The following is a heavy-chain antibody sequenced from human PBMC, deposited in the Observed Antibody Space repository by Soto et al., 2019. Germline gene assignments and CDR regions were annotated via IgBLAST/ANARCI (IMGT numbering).Heavy chain of an antibody. V-gene: IGHV3-30-3*01. Sequence: GGALRLSCAASGFIFSIYAMHLVRQSPGEGLEWVAVISYDGSNKYYADSVKGRFTISRDNSKNTLYMQMNSVRAEDTAVYYCAPDTGTDTGLGYWGQGP. D-gene: IGHD5-18*01. CDR3: APDTGTDTGLGY. J-gene: IGHJ4*01. CDR2: ISYDGSNK. CDR1: GFIFSIYA.